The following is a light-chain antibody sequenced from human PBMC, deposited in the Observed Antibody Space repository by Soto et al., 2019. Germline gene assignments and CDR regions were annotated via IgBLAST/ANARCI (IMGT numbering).Light chain of an antibody. J-gene: IGLJ1*01. CDR3: SSYTSSSTLVV. CDR2: DVS. V-gene: IGLV2-14*01. Sequence: QSVLTQPASVSGSPGQSITISCTGTSSDVGGYNYVSWYQQHPGKAPKLMIYDVSNRPSGVSNRFSGSKSGNTASLTISGLQAEHEADYYCSSYTSSSTLVVFGTGTKVTVL. CDR1: SSDVGGYNY.